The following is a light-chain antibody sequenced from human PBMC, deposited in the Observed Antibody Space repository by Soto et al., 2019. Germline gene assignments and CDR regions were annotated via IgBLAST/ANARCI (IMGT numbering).Light chain of an antibody. CDR2: RNN. CDR3: AAWDDSLSGWV. Sequence: QSVLTQPPSASGTPGQRVTISCSGSSSNIGSNYVFWYQQLPGTAPKLLIYRNNQRPSAGPARFSGSKSGTSASLAISGLRSEDEADYYCAAWDDSLSGWVFGGGTKLTVL. J-gene: IGLJ3*02. V-gene: IGLV1-47*01. CDR1: SSNIGSNY.